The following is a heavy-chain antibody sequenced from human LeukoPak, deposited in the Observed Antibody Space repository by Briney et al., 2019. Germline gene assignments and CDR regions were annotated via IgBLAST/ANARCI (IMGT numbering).Heavy chain of an antibody. CDR1: GFSINDYD. Sequence: PGGSLRLSCAASGFSINDYDMSWVRQAPGKGLEWVSGINWNGGSTGYADSVKGRFTLSTATAKNSLYQQMSSLRAEDTAFYYCAREEEGYFYYWGQGNLVSVSS. V-gene: IGHV3-20*04. CDR2: INWNGGST. J-gene: IGHJ4*02. CDR3: AREEEGYFYY.